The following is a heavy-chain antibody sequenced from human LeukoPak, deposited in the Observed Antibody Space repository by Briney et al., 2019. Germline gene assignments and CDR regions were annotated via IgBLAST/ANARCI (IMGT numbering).Heavy chain of an antibody. J-gene: IGHJ5*02. CDR2: INPNSGGT. CDR1: GYTFTGYY. CDR3: ARAYNYYGSGSYYHGWFDP. V-gene: IGHV1-2*02. D-gene: IGHD3-10*01. Sequence: ASVKVSCKASGYTFTGYYMHWVRQAPGQGLEWMGWINPNSGGTNYAQKFQGRVTMTRDTSISTAYMELSRLRSDDTAVYYCARAYNYYGSGSYYHGWFDPWGQGTLVTVSS.